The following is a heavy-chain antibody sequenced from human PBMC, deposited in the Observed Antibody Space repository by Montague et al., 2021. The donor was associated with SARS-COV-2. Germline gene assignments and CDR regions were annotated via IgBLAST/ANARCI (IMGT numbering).Heavy chain of an antibody. Sequence: SLRLSCAASGFTFSSYAMHWVRQAPGKGLEWAAVISYDGSSKYYADSVKGRFTISRDNSKNTLYLQMNSLRAEDTAVYYCARDRRYYDSSVYPGVAYNWFDPWGQGTLVTVSS. CDR3: ARDRRYYDSSVYPGVAYNWFDP. CDR2: ISYDGSSK. CDR1: GFTFSSYA. J-gene: IGHJ5*02. D-gene: IGHD3-22*01. V-gene: IGHV3-30-3*01.